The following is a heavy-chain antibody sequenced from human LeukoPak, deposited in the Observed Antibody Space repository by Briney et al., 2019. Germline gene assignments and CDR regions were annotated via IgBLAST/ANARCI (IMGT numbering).Heavy chain of an antibody. CDR3: ARGEATGGTDDAFDI. D-gene: IGHD1-14*01. Sequence: XISISSSYIYYEDSVKGRFTIYRENGKKSLYLQMNSLRAEDTAVYYCARGEATGGTDDAFDIWGQGAMVTVSS. V-gene: IGHV3-21*01. J-gene: IGHJ3*02. CDR2: ISISSSYI.